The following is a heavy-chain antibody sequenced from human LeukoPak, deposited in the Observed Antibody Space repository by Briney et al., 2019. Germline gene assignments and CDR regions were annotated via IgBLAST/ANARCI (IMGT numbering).Heavy chain of an antibody. CDR2: IYYSGST. J-gene: IGHJ5*02. CDR1: GGSISSYY. V-gene: IGHV4-59*01. CDR3: ARVYDFWRGDTNWFDP. D-gene: IGHD3-3*01. Sequence: PSETLSLTCTVSGGSISSYYWSWIRQPPGKGLEWIGYIYYSGSTNYNPSLKSRVTISVDTSKNQFSLKLSSVTAADTAVYYCARVYDFWRGDTNWFDPWGQGTLVTVSS.